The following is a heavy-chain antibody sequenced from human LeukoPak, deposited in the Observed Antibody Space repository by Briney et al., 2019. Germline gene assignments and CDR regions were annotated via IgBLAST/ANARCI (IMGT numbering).Heavy chain of an antibody. D-gene: IGHD3-3*01. V-gene: IGHV1-8*03. Sequence: ASVKVSCKASGYTFTSYDINWVRQATGQGLEWMGWMNPNSGNTGYAQKFQGRVTITRNTSISTAYMELSSLRSEDTAVYYCARVLSETPYYDFRSATDAFDIWGQGTMVTVSS. CDR1: GYTFTSYD. J-gene: IGHJ3*02. CDR3: ARVLSETPYYDFRSATDAFDI. CDR2: MNPNSGNT.